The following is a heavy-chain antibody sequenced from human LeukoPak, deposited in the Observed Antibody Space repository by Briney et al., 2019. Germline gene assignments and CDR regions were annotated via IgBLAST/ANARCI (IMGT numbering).Heavy chain of an antibody. V-gene: IGHV3-30*18. CDR2: ISYDGSNK. D-gene: IGHD6-19*01. J-gene: IGHJ4*02. Sequence: GGSLRLSCAASGLTFSSYGMHWVRQAPGKGLEWVAVISYDGSNKYYADSVKGRFTISRDNSKNTLYLQMNSLRAEDTAVYYCAKGHSSGWYSPSDYWGQGTLVTVSS. CDR1: GLTFSSYG. CDR3: AKGHSSGWYSPSDY.